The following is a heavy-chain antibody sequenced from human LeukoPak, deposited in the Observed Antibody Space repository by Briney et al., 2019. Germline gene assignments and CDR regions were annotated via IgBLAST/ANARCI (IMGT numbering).Heavy chain of an antibody. V-gene: IGHV3-21*04. CDR1: GFTFSSYS. Sequence: GGSLRLSCAASGFTFSSYSMNWVRQAPGKGLEWVSSISSSSRYIYYADSVKGRFTNSRDNAKNSLYLQMNSLRAEDTAVYYCAKVGSRLRCSSTSCYNWFDPWGQGTLVTVSS. D-gene: IGHD2-2*01. CDR2: ISSSSRYI. J-gene: IGHJ5*02. CDR3: AKVGSRLRCSSTSCYNWFDP.